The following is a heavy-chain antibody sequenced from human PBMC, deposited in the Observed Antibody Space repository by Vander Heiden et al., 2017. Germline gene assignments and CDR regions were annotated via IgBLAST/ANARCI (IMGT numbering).Heavy chain of an antibody. Sequence: EVQLVESARGLVQPGGSLKLSCAASVFPFSGSAMHWVRQASGKGLEWVGRIRSKANSYATAYAASVKGRFTISRDDSKNTAYLQMNSLKTEDTAVYYCTPMGIAVAGTGDWGQGTLVTVSS. J-gene: IGHJ4*02. CDR2: IRSKANSYAT. CDR3: TPMGIAVAGTGD. V-gene: IGHV3-73*02. CDR1: VFPFSGSA. D-gene: IGHD6-19*01.